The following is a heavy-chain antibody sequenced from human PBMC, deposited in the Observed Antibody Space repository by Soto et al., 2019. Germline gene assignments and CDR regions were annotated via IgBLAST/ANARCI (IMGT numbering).Heavy chain of an antibody. J-gene: IGHJ4*02. CDR2: ISSSSSYI. CDR3: ALDPLFYDSSGDLDY. CDR1: GFTFSSYS. V-gene: IGHV3-21*01. Sequence: PGGSLRLSCAASGFTFSSYSMNWVRQAPGKGLEWVSSISSSSSYIYYADSVKGRFTISRDNAKNSLYLQMNSLRAEETAVYYCALDPLFYDSSGDLDYWGQGSLFTVSS. D-gene: IGHD3-22*01.